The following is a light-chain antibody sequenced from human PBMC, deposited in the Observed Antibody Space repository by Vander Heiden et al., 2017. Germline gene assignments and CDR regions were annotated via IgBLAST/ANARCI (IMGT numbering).Light chain of an antibody. CDR2: LGS. J-gene: IGKJ1*01. CDR3: MQALQTPGWT. CDR1: QSLLLSNGYTY. V-gene: IGKV2-28*01. Sequence: DIVMTQSPLSLPVTPGEPASISCRSSQSLLLSNGYTYLDWYLQKPGQSPQLLIYLGSNRASGVPDRFRGSGSGTDFTLKISRVEAEDVGVYYCMQALQTPGWTFGQGTKVEIK.